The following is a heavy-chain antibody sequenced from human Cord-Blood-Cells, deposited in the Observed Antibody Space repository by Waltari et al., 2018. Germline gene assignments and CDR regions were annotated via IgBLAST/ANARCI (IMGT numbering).Heavy chain of an antibody. J-gene: IGHJ4*02. CDR1: GYTFTGYY. D-gene: IGHD3-10*01. Sequence: QVQLVQPGAAVKKPGASVTVSCKASGYTFTGYYMQWVRQAPGQGLEWMGWINPNSGGTNYAQKFQGRVTMTRDTSISTAYMELSRLRSDDTAVYYCAGTRYYGSGSYDYWGQGTLVTVSS. CDR2: INPNSGGT. V-gene: IGHV1-2*02. CDR3: AGTRYYGSGSYDY.